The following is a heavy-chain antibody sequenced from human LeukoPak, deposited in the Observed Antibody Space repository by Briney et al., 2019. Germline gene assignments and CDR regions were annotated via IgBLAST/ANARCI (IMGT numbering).Heavy chain of an antibody. CDR2: INHSRRT. V-gene: IGHV4-34*01. CDR3: ARRIKMDV. D-gene: IGHD2-15*01. J-gene: IGHJ6*04. CDR1: GGSFSGYY. Sequence: SETLSLTCAVYGGSFSGYYWGWVRQPPGKGLEWGGEINHSRRTNYNPSLKSRVTISVDTSKNQFSLKLSSVTAADTAVYYCARRIKMDVWGKGTTVTVSS.